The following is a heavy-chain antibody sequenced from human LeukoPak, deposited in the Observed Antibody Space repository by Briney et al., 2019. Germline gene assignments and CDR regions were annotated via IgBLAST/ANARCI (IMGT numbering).Heavy chain of an antibody. J-gene: IGHJ5*02. D-gene: IGHD1-1*01. CDR2: ISAYNGNT. V-gene: IGHV1-18*01. CDR3: ARDLTTPHWFDP. CDR1: GYTFTSYG. Sequence: ASVKVSCKASGYTFTSYGISWVRQAPGQGLEWVGWISAYNGNTNYAQKLQGRVTMTTDTSTSTAYMELRSLRSDDTAVYYCARDLTTPHWFDPWGQGTLVTVSS.